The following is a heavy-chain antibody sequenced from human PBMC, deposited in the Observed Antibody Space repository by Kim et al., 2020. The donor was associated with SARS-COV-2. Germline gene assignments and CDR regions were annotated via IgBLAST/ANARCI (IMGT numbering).Heavy chain of an antibody. J-gene: IGHJ5*02. V-gene: IGHV4-61*02. CDR3: ARGPEWFGDNWFDP. Sequence: NPSLKSRVTISVDTSKNQFSLKLSSVTAADTAVYYCARGPEWFGDNWFDPWGQGTLVTVSS. D-gene: IGHD3-10*01.